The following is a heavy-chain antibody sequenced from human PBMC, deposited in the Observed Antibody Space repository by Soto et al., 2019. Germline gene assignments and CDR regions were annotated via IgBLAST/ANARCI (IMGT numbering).Heavy chain of an antibody. CDR2: IIPIFGTA. CDR3: ASLSGDSYARPLEGWFDP. Sequence: QVQLVQSGAEVKKPGSSVKVSCKASGGTFSSYAISWVRQAPGQGLEWMGGIIPIFGTANYAQKFQGRITITADEATVTDYMELSSLRSEDTAVYYCASLSGDSYARPLEGWFDPWGQRTLVTDSS. D-gene: IGHD5-18*01. CDR1: GGTFSSYA. V-gene: IGHV1-69*01. J-gene: IGHJ5*02.